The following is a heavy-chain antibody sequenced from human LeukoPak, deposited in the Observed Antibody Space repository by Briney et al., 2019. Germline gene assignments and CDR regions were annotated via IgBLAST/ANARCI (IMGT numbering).Heavy chain of an antibody. J-gene: IGHJ4*02. D-gene: IGHD3-16*02. CDR2: ISGSGGST. V-gene: IGHV3-23*01. Sequence: GGSLRLSCAASGFTFSSYSMNWVRQAPGKGLEWVSAISGSGGSTYYADSVKGRFTISRDNSKNTLYLQMSSLRAEDTAVYYCARVLYDYVWGSYRNFDYWGQGTLVTVSS. CDR1: GFTFSSYS. CDR3: ARVLYDYVWGSYRNFDY.